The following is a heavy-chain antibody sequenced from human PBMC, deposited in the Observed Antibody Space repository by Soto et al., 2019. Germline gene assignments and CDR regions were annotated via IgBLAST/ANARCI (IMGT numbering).Heavy chain of an antibody. D-gene: IGHD3-3*01. Sequence: SETLSLTCTVSGGSISSSSYYWGWIRQPPGKGLEWIGSMYYSGSTYYNASLKSRVTISVDTSRNQFSLKLSSVTAADTAVYYCARHSASSWSYYYYMDVWGKGTMVTVSS. V-gene: IGHV4-39*01. J-gene: IGHJ6*03. CDR1: GGSISSSSYY. CDR3: ARHSASSWSYYYYMDV. CDR2: MYYSGST.